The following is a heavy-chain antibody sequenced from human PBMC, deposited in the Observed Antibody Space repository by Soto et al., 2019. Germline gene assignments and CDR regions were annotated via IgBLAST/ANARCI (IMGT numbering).Heavy chain of an antibody. J-gene: IGHJ4*02. CDR1: GGSISSSSYY. CDR3: ARHPTGVAVAGRGIYYFDY. CDR2: IYYSGST. D-gene: IGHD6-19*01. V-gene: IGHV4-39*01. Sequence: QLQLQESGPGLVKPSETLSLTCTVSGGSISSSSYYWGWIRQPPGKGLEWIGSIYYSGSTYYNPSLKSRVTISVDTSKNQFSLKLSSVTAADTAVYYCARHPTGVAVAGRGIYYFDYWGQGTLVTVSS.